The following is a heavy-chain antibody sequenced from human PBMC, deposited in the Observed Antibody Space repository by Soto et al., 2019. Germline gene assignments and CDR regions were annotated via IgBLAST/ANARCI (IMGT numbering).Heavy chain of an antibody. D-gene: IGHD6-13*01. Sequence: SETLSLTCTVSGGSISSGDYYWSWIRQPPGKGLEWIGYIYYSGSTYYNPSLRSRVMISVDTSKKQFSLQLSSVTAADTAVYYRARDRGAAARAHWFDPWGQGTLVTVSS. J-gene: IGHJ5*02. V-gene: IGHV4-30-4*01. CDR3: ARDRGAAARAHWFDP. CDR2: IYYSGST. CDR1: GGSISSGDYY.